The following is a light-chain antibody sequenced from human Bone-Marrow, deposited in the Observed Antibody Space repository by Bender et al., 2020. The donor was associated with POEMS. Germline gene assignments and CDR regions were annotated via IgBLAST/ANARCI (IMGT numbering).Light chain of an antibody. V-gene: IGLV1-44*01. CDR2: SNY. CDR1: DSNFGGNN. Sequence: QSVLTQPPSASGTPGQRVTFSCSGTDSNFGGNNVNWYQHLPGTAPRLVVYSNYQRPSGVPARFSGSKSGTSASLAISDIQSEDEADYYCQSFDSSLRGDVFGTGTKVTVL. CDR3: QSFDSSLRGDV. J-gene: IGLJ1*01.